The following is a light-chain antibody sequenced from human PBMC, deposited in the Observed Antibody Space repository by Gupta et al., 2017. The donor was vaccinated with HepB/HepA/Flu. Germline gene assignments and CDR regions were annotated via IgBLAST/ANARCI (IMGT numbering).Light chain of an antibody. CDR1: QSVTY. V-gene: IGKV3-20*01. J-gene: IGKJ4*01. Sequence: IVLTQSPRTLSFSPGDSATLSSGPSQSVTYLAWYQQKPGQAPRLLIYGVSRRATGIPDRFSGSGAGTDFTLTSRRLEPEDFAVYYWQQYGSSISFGGGTKVEIK. CDR3: QQYGSSIS. CDR2: GVS.